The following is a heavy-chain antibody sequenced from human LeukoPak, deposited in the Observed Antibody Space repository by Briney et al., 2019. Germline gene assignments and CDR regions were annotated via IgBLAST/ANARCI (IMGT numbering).Heavy chain of an antibody. CDR2: IYYSGST. D-gene: IGHD1-20*01. CDR1: GGSISSYY. J-gene: IGHJ3*02. V-gene: IGHV4-59*01. Sequence: SETLSLTCTVSGGSISSYYWSWIRQPPGQGLEWIGYIYYSGSTNYNPSLKSRVTISVDTSKNQFSLKLSSVTAADTAVYYCARDGGYLEGAFGIWGQGTMVTVSS. CDR3: ARDGGYLEGAFGI.